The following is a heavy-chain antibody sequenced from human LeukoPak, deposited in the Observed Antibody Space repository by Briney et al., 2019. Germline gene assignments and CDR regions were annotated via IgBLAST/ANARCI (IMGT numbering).Heavy chain of an antibody. CDR3: ARGRKYTHYDFWSEGWFDP. CDR1: GGSFSGYY. Sequence: SETLSLTCAVYGGSFSGYYWSWIRQPPGKGLEWIGEINHSGSTNYNPSLKSRVTISVDTSKNQFSLKLSSVTAADAAVYYCARGRKYTHYDFWSEGWFDPWGQGTLVTVSS. V-gene: IGHV4-34*01. J-gene: IGHJ5*02. CDR2: INHSGST. D-gene: IGHD3-3*01.